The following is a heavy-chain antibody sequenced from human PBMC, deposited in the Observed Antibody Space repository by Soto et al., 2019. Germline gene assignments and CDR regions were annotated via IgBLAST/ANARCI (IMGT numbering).Heavy chain of an antibody. CDR2: IWFDGSDK. J-gene: IGHJ3*02. V-gene: IGHV3-33*01. CDR1: GFTFSSYG. D-gene: IGHD2-15*01. CDR3: ARLYCSASSCYSVGAFDI. Sequence: WGSLRLSCAASGFTFSSYGMHWVRQAPGKGLEWVALIWFDGSDKYYTESVKGRFTISRDNSKSTLYLQMNSLRAEDTAVYYCARLYCSASSCYSVGAFDIRGQGTMVTVSS.